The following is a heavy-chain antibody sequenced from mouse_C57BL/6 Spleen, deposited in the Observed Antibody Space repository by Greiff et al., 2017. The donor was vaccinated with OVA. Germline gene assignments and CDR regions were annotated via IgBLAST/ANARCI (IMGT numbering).Heavy chain of an antibody. CDR1: GYTFTDYY. Sequence: VQLQQSGPELVKPGASVKISCKASGYTFTDYYMNWVKQSHGKSLEWIGDINPNNGGTSYNQKFKGKATLTVDKSSSTAYMELRSLTSEDSAVYYCARGYYDYPWFAYWGQGTLVTVSA. CDR2: INPNNGGT. J-gene: IGHJ3*01. D-gene: IGHD2-4*01. CDR3: ARGYYDYPWFAY. V-gene: IGHV1-26*01.